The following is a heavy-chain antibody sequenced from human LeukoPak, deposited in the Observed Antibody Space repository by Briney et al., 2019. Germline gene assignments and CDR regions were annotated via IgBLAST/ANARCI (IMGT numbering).Heavy chain of an antibody. D-gene: IGHD3-22*01. J-gene: IGHJ4*02. CDR3: AKDPAITMIVVVHTRPFDY. CDR2: IRYDGSNK. CDR1: GFTVSSYG. Sequence: TGGSLRLSCAASGFTVSSYGMHWVRQAPGKGLEWVAFIRYDGSNKYYADSVKGRFTISRDNSKNTLYLQMNSLRAEDTAVYYCAKDPAITMIVVVHTRPFDYWGQGTLVTVSS. V-gene: IGHV3-30*02.